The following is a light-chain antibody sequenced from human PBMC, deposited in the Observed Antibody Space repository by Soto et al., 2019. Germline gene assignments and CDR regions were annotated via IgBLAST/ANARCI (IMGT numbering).Light chain of an antibody. V-gene: IGLV1-44*01. CDR3: AAWDDRLSGYV. J-gene: IGLJ3*02. CDR1: SSNIGSNT. CDR2: SNN. Sequence: QSVLTQPPSASGTPGQRVTISCSGSSSNIGSNTVSWYHQLPGTAPKLLIYSNNQRPSGVPDRFSGSKSGTSASLAISGLRSEDEADYYCAAWDDRLSGYVFGAGTKLTVL.